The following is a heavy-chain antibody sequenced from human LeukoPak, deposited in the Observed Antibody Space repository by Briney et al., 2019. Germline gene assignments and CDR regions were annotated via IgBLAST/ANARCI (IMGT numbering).Heavy chain of an antibody. Sequence: GGSLRLSCAASGFTVMSWVRQAPGKGLEWVSVIYIGGTTYYADSVKGRFTISRDNSNNTLYLQMNTMRAEDTAVYYCGRTYCSAGSCYFNYWGQGTLVTVSS. D-gene: IGHD2-15*01. V-gene: IGHV3-53*01. CDR1: GFTV. J-gene: IGHJ4*02. CDR2: IYIGGTT. CDR3: GRTYCSAGSCYFNY.